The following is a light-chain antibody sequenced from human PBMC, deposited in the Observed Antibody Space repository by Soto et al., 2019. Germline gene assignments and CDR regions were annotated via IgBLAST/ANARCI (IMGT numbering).Light chain of an antibody. CDR2: KNN. J-gene: IGLJ3*02. Sequence: QSVLTQPPSASGTPGQSVTLSCSGSTSNIGSNAVNWYQQLPGTAPKLLIYKNNQRPSGVPDRFSGSKFGTSASLAISGLQSEDEADYHCAAWDDSLHGVAFGGGTKL. CDR1: TSNIGSNA. V-gene: IGLV1-44*01. CDR3: AAWDDSLHGVA.